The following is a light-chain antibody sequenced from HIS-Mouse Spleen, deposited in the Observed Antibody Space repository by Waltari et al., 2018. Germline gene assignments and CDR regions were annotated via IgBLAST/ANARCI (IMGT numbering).Light chain of an antibody. CDR3: CSYAGSYTYV. CDR1: SSDVGGYNY. Sequence: QSALTQPRSVSGSPGQSVTISCTGTSSDVGGYNYVSWYQPHPGKAPKLMIYDVSKRPSGGPDRFSGSKSGNTASLTISGLQAEDEADYYCCSYAGSYTYVFGTGTKVTVL. CDR2: DVS. J-gene: IGLJ1*01. V-gene: IGLV2-11*01.